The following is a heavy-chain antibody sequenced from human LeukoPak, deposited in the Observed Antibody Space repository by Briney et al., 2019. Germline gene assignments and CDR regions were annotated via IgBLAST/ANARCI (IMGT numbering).Heavy chain of an antibody. CDR1: GGSFSGYY. J-gene: IGHJ4*02. CDR2: INHSGST. CDR3: TRGMNPER. D-gene: IGHD1-14*01. Sequence: SETLSLTCAVYGGSFSGYYWSWIRQPPGKGLEWIGEINHSGSTNYNPSLKSRVTISVDTSKNQFSLKLSSVTAADTAIYYCTRGMNPERWGQGTLVTVSS. V-gene: IGHV4-34*01.